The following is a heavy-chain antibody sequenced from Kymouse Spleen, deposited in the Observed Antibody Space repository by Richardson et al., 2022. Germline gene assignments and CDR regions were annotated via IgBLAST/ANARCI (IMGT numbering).Heavy chain of an antibody. D-gene: IGHD2-2*02. Sequence: QVQLQQWGAGLLKPSETLSLTCAVYGGSFSGYYWSWIRQPPGKGLEWIGEINHSGSTNYNPSLKSRVTISVDTSKNQFSLKLSSVTAADTAVYYCAAMVRYCSSTSCYNWFDPWGQGTLVTVSS. CDR3: AAMVRYCSSTSCYNWFDP. CDR2: INHSGST. V-gene: IGHV4-34*01. CDR1: GGSFSGYY. J-gene: IGHJ5*02.